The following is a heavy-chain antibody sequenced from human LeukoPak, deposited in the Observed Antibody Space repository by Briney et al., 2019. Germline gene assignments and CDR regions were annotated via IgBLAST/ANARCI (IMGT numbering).Heavy chain of an antibody. Sequence: PSETLSLTCTVSGGSTSSYYWSWIRQPAGKGLEWIGRIYTSGSTNYNPSLKSRVTMSVDTSKNQFSLKLSSVTAADTAVYYCARAAYCSSTSCYGDAFDIWGQGTMVTVSS. CDR1: GGSTSSYY. CDR3: ARAAYCSSTSCYGDAFDI. V-gene: IGHV4-4*07. J-gene: IGHJ3*02. CDR2: IYTSGST. D-gene: IGHD2-2*01.